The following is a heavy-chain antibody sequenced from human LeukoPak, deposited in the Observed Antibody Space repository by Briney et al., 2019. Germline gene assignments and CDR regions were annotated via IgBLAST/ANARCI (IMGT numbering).Heavy chain of an antibody. Sequence: KPSETLSLTCTVSGGSISGYYWSWIRQPPGKGLEWIGYIYYSGSTNYNPSLKSRVTISVDTSKNQFSLKLSSVTAADTAVYYCARATVGYCSGGSCYGGYAHSFDYWGQGTLVTVSS. D-gene: IGHD2-15*01. J-gene: IGHJ4*02. CDR3: ARATVGYCSGGSCYGGYAHSFDY. V-gene: IGHV4-59*01. CDR1: GGSISGYY. CDR2: IYYSGST.